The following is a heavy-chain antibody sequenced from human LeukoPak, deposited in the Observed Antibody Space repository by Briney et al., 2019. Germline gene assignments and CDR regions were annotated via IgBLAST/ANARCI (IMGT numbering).Heavy chain of an antibody. D-gene: IGHD3-22*01. CDR1: GFTLSTCA. J-gene: IGHJ4*02. V-gene: IGHV3-64*04. CDR2: TSRNGDNT. Sequence: QPGGSLRLSCAASGFTLSTCAMHWVRQAPGKGLEYTSTTSRNGDNTYYADSVKGRFIVSRDNSKNTLYLQMNSLRAEDTAVYYCAKGLVYFDYWGQGTLVTVSS. CDR3: AKGLVYFDY.